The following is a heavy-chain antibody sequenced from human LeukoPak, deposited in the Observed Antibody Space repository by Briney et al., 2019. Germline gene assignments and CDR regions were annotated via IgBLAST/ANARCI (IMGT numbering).Heavy chain of an antibody. CDR2: INWNGGST. V-gene: IGHV3-20*04. J-gene: IGHJ3*02. Sequence: GGSLRLSCAASGFTFDDYGMSWVRQAPGKGLEWVSGINWNGGSTGYADSVKGRFTVSRDNAKNSLYLQMNSLRAEDTAVYYCARAAPSSGWTDAFDIWGQGTMVTVSS. D-gene: IGHD6-19*01. CDR1: GFTFDDYG. CDR3: ARAAPSSGWTDAFDI.